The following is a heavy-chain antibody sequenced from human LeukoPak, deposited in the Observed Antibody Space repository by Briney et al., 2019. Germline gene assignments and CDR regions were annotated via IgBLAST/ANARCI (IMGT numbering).Heavy chain of an antibody. V-gene: IGHV3-48*01. CDR1: GFTFSTYS. Sequence: GGSLRLSCAASGFTFSTYSMNWVRQAPGKGLEWVSYITSSPSTTYYADSVKGRFTISRDNSKNTLYLQMNSLRAEDTAVYYCAKDPNDDYGDDYYYYGMDVWGQGTTVTVSS. CDR3: AKDPNDDYGDDYYYYGMDV. J-gene: IGHJ6*02. D-gene: IGHD4-17*01. CDR2: ITSSPSTT.